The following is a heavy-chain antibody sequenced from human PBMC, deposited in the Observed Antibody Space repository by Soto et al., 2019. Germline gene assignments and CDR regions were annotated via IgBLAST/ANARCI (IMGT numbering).Heavy chain of an antibody. CDR3: IKDRCTSCFYFDY. D-gene: IGHD2-2*01. V-gene: IGHV3-9*01. J-gene: IGHJ4*02. Sequence: ESGGGLVQPGRSLRLSCVASGFTFNDYAMHWVRQAPGKGLEWVSGISWNGVSIGYADSVKGRFTISRDNAKNSLYLQMNSLRPEDTALYYCIKDRCTSCFYFDYWGQGTLVTVSS. CDR1: GFTFNDYA. CDR2: ISWNGVSI.